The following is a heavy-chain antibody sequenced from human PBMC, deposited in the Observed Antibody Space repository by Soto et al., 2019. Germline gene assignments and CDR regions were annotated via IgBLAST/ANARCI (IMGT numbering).Heavy chain of an antibody. CDR2: IYPGDSDT. J-gene: IGHJ6*02. V-gene: IGHV5-51*01. D-gene: IGHD3-22*01. Sequence: PGESLKISCKGSGYSFTSYWIGWVRQMPGKGLEWMGIIYPGDSDTRYSPSFQGQVTISADKSISTAYLQWSSLKASDTAMYYCARLGYYDSSGYGYYYGMDVWGQGTTVTVSS. CDR3: ARLGYYDSSGYGYYYGMDV. CDR1: GYSFTSYW.